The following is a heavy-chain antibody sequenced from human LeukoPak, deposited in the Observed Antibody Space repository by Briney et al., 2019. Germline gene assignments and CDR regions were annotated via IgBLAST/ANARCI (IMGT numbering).Heavy chain of an antibody. CDR3: AKHWSYCSTTSCFFNYYYYYMDV. V-gene: IGHV3-30*02. Sequence: QPGGSLRLSCAASGFIFGSYGMHWVRQAPGKGLEWVAFIRFDGSNKYYADSVKGRFTISRDNSKSTLYLQMNNLRAEDTAVYYCAKHWSYCSTTSCFFNYYYYYMDVWGKGPRSPSP. CDR1: GFIFGSYG. J-gene: IGHJ6*03. CDR2: IRFDGSNK. D-gene: IGHD2-2*01.